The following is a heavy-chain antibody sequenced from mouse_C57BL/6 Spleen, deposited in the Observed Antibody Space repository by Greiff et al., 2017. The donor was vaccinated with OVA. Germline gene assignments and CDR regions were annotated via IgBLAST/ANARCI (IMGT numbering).Heavy chain of an antibody. CDR2: IDPSDSYT. CDR3: ARKNFYYGNYLSYWYFDV. J-gene: IGHJ1*03. D-gene: IGHD2-1*01. Sequence: QVQLQQSGAELVMPGASVKLSCKASGYTFTSYWMHWVKQRPGQGLEWIGEIDPSDSYTNYNQKFKGKSTLTVDKSSSTAYMQLSSLTSEDSAVYYCARKNFYYGNYLSYWYFDVWGTGTTVTVSS. V-gene: IGHV1-69*01. CDR1: GYTFTSYW.